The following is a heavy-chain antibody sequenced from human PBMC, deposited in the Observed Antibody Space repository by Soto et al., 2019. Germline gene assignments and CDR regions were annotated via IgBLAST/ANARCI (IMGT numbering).Heavy chain of an antibody. J-gene: IGHJ6*02. CDR1: GYTFTDYY. CDR3: ARDSGYTNTKFYYYYAMDV. CDR2: INPSTGAT. D-gene: IGHD5-12*01. Sequence: QVQVVQSGAEVKKPGASVTVSCKASGYTFTDYYIHWVRQAPGQGLEWMGWINPSTGATNYAQKFQGRVTMTRDTSISTSFLELTRLKSDDTAVFYCARDSGYTNTKFYYYYAMDVWGQGTTVTVSS. V-gene: IGHV1-2*02.